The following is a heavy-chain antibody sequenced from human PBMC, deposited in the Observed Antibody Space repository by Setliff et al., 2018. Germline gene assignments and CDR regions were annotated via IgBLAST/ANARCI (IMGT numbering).Heavy chain of an antibody. D-gene: IGHD3-22*01. Sequence: SETLSLTCTVSGGSISSYYWSWIRQPPGKGLEWIGYIYYSGSTNYNPSLKSRVTISVDTSKNQFSLKLSSVTAADTALYYCARVTLTYYYDSSGFLRGNENSSWFDPWGQGTLVTVSS. V-gene: IGHV4-59*08. CDR1: GGSISSYY. CDR3: ARVTLTYYYDSSGFLRGNENSSWFDP. CDR2: IYYSGST. J-gene: IGHJ5*02.